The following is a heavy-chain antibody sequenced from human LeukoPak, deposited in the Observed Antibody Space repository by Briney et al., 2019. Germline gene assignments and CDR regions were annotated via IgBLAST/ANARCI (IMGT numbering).Heavy chain of an antibody. CDR2: ISSSGTYT. CDR3: ARENGGPGNWYFDL. V-gene: IGHV3-11*05. CDR1: GFIFSDYY. Sequence: GGSLRLSCAASGFIFSDYYMSWIRQAPGKGLEWVSYISSSGTYTNYADSVKGRFTISRDNAKDSLCLQMNSLRAEDTAVYYCARENGGPGNWYFDLWGRGTLVTVSS. J-gene: IGHJ2*01. D-gene: IGHD3-16*01.